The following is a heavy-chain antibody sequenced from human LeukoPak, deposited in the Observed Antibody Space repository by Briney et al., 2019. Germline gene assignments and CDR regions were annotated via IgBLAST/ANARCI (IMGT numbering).Heavy chain of an antibody. V-gene: IGHV4-59*08. D-gene: IGHD3-22*01. Sequence: SETLSLTCTVSGGSSSSYHWSWSRQPPGKGLGSIGYIYYSGSTHYTHSLRSRFTISGDTSKKPFSLKLSSVTAADTAVYYCARMHYYDSSGYYRAFDIWGQGTMVTVSS. CDR3: ARMHYYDSSGYYRAFDI. CDR1: GGSSSSYH. CDR2: IYYSGST. J-gene: IGHJ3*02.